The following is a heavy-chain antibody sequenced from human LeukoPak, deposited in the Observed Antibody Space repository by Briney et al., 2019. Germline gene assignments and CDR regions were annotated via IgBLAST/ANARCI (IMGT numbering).Heavy chain of an antibody. J-gene: IGHJ4*02. CDR2: VNQDGSVI. CDR3: ATSSGAPGNM. Sequence: GGSLRLSCAVPGVYWMIWLRQAPGKSREWVANVNQDGSVIYYVDSVKGRFTISRDNAKNSLYLQMNSLRAEDTGVYYCATSSGAPGNMWGQGTLVTVSS. V-gene: IGHV3-7*01. CDR1: GVYW. D-gene: IGHD2-8*02.